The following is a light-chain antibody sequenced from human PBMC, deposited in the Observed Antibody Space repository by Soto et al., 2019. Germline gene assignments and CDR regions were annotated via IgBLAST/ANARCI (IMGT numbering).Light chain of an antibody. Sequence: IVLTQSPGTLSLSPGERATLSCRASQSVSSSYLAWYQQKPGQAPRLLIYGASSSATGIPDRFSGSGSGTDFTLTISSLEPEDFAVYYCQQYGSSRTFGQGTKLEIK. CDR1: QSVSSSY. CDR3: QQYGSSRT. V-gene: IGKV3-20*01. CDR2: GAS. J-gene: IGKJ2*01.